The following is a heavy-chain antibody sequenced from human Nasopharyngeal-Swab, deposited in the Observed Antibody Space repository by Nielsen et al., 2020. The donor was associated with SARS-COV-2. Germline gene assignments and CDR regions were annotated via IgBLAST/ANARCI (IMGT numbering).Heavy chain of an antibody. CDR2: ISYDGSNK. D-gene: IGHD1-26*01. V-gene: IGHV3-30*18. J-gene: IGHJ4*02. CDR3: AKWEPRGYFDY. CDR1: GFTFSSYA. Sequence: GGSLRLSCAASGFTFSSYAMHWVRQAPGKGLEWVAVISYDGSNKYYADSVKGRFTISRDNSKNTLYLQMNSLRAEDTAVYYCAKWEPRGYFDYWGQGTLVTVSS.